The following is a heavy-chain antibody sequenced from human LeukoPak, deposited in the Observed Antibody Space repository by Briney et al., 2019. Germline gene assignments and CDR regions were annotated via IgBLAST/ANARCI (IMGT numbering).Heavy chain of an antibody. CDR2: IHHSRST. V-gene: IGHV4-34*01. D-gene: IGHD7-27*01. CDR3: ASGNWASYYFQY. Sequence: SETLSLTCAVYGGSFSGYYWSWIRQPPGKGLEWIGEIHHSRSTNYNPSLKSRVTISVDTSKNQFSLKLSSVTAADTAMYYCASGNWASYYFQYWSQGTLVTVSS. CDR1: GGSFSGYY. J-gene: IGHJ4*02.